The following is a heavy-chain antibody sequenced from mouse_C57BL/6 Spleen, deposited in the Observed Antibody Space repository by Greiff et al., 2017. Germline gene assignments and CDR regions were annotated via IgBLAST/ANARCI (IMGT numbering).Heavy chain of an antibody. Sequence: QVQLQQSGAELVKPGASVKLSCKASGYTFTEYTIHWVKQRSGQGLEWIGWFYPGSGSIKYNEKFKDKATLTADKSSSTVYMELSRLTSEDSAVYYCARHEEEEKRGWLPFDYWGQGTTLTVSS. CDR1: GYTFTEYT. D-gene: IGHD2-3*01. CDR2: FYPGSGSI. J-gene: IGHJ2*01. V-gene: IGHV1-62-2*01. CDR3: ARHEEEEKRGWLPFDY.